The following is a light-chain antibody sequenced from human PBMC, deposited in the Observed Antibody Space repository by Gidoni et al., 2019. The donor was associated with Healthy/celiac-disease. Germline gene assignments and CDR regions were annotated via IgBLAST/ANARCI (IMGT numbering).Light chain of an antibody. CDR2: GAS. J-gene: IGKJ3*01. V-gene: IGKV3-15*01. Sequence: EIVMTQSPATLSVSPGERATLSCRASQSVSSNLAWYQQKPVQAPRLLIYGASTRANGIPAKFSGSVSGTELTLSSSSLQYEDFAVYYWQQYNNWHGPFTFGPGTKVDIK. CDR3: QQYNNWHGPFT. CDR1: QSVSSN.